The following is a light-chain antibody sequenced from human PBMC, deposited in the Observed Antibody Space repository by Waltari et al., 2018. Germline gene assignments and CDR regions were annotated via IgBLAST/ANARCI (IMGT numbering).Light chain of an antibody. V-gene: IGKV3-15*01. Sequence: EIVMTQSPGTLFASPGERVILSCRASQSVGSNLAWYQQKPGQAPRLLIYRASTRATDSPGTFSGSGSGTGFTLTISSLQSEDFALYYCQQYYNWPRTFGQGTKVEIK. J-gene: IGKJ1*01. CDR2: RAS. CDR3: QQYYNWPRT. CDR1: QSVGSN.